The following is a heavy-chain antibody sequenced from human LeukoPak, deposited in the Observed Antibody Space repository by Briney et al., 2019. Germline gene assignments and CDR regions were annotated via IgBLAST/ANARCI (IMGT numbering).Heavy chain of an antibody. V-gene: IGHV3-23*01. CDR3: AKLQAGGVGPFVY. CDR1: GFTLSSYA. Sequence: GGCLRLSCAASGFTLSSYAMSWVRQAPGKGLEWVSAISGSGSSTYYAHSVKGRFTIYRDNSKNTLYLQMNSLRAEDTGLYYCAKLQAGGVGPFVYWGEGTLVTVSS. CDR2: ISGSGSST. D-gene: IGHD3-3*01. J-gene: IGHJ4*02.